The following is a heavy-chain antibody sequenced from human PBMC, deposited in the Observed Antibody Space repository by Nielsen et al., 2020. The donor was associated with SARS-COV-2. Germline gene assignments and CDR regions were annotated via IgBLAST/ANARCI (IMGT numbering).Heavy chain of an antibody. D-gene: IGHD3-10*01. CDR3: ARAQMVRGVMRRAHYYFDY. J-gene: IGHJ4*02. Sequence: WLRQPPGKGLEWIGYIYYSGSTNYNPSLKSRVTISVDTSKNQFSLNLSSVTAADTAVYYCARAQMVRGVMRRAHYYFDYWGQGTLVTVSS. V-gene: IGHV4-59*01. CDR2: IYYSGST.